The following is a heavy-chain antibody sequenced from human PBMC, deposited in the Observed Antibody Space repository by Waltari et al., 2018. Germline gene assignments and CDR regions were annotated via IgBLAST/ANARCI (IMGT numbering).Heavy chain of an antibody. CDR1: GYSFTSYW. CDR3: ARVGGGAVAGYWPYWYFDL. J-gene: IGHJ2*01. CDR2: INPNSGGT. V-gene: IGHV1-2*06. D-gene: IGHD6-19*01. Sequence: VQLVQSGAEVKKPGESLKISCKGSGYSFTSYWIGWVRQMPGKGLEWMGRINPNSGGTNYAQKFQGRVTMTRDTSISTAYMELSRLRSDDTAVYYCARVGGGAVAGYWPYWYFDLWGRGTLVTVSS.